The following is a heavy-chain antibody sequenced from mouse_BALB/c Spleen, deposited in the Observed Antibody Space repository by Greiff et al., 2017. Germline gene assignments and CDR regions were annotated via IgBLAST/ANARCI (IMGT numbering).Heavy chain of an antibody. V-gene: IGHV1-14*01. CDR3: TRGGLWPRSYWYFDV. CDR1: GYTFTSYV. Sequence: VQLQQSGPELVKPGASVKMSCKASGYTFTSYVMHWVKQKPGQGLEWIGYINPYNDGTKYNEKFKGKAKLTAVTSTSTAYMELSSLTNEDSAVYYCTRGGLWPRSYWYFDVWGAGTTVTVSS. D-gene: IGHD1-1*02. CDR2: INPYNDGT. J-gene: IGHJ1*01.